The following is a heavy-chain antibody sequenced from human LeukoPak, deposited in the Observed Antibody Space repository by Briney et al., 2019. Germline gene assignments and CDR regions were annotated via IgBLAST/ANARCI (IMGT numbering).Heavy chain of an antibody. J-gene: IGHJ5*02. CDR3: ARDWSRYWFDP. Sequence: GGSLRLSCAASGFTFSSYSMTWVRQAPGKGLEWVSSISSSSSYIYYADSVKGRFTISRDNAENSLYLQMNSLRAEDTAVYYCARDWSRYWFDPWGQGTLVTVSS. CDR2: ISSSSSYI. V-gene: IGHV3-21*01. CDR1: GFTFSSYS.